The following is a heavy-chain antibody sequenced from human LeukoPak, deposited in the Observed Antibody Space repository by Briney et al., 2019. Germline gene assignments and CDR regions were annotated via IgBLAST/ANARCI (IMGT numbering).Heavy chain of an antibody. V-gene: IGHV4-59*08. CDR1: GGSISSYY. CDR2: IYYSGST. D-gene: IGHD3-3*01. J-gene: IGHJ5*02. Sequence: SETLSLTCTVSGGSISSYYWSWIRQPPGKGLEWIGYIYYSGSTNYNPSLKSRVTISVDTSKNQFSLRLSSVTAADTAVYYCARHVIIHWFDPWGQGTLVTVSS. CDR3: ARHVIIHWFDP.